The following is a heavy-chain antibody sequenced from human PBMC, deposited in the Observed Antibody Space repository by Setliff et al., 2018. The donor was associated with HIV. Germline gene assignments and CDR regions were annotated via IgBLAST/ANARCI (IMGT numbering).Heavy chain of an antibody. V-gene: IGHV4-59*01. D-gene: IGHD3-22*01. CDR2: IQYGDIS. J-gene: IGHJ6*02. CDR1: GGSISNYY. Sequence: SETLSLTCTVSGGSISNYYWTWIRQPPGKGPEWIASIQYGDISHYNPSLQSRVTISVDTSTKKFSLYLSSVNETDTAVYYCARSGYTSGFYWVFGAFGVWGQGNHGHRLL. CDR3: ARSGYTSGFYWVFGAFGV.